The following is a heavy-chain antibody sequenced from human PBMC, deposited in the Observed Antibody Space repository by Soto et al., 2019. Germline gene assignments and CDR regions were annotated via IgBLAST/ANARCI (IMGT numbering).Heavy chain of an antibody. CDR1: GYTFTSYG. J-gene: IGHJ4*02. Sequence: ASVKVSCKASGYTFTSYGISWVRQAPGQGLEWMGWISAYNGNTNYAQKLQGRVTMTTDTSTSTAYMELRSLRSDDTAVYYCARGQGYCTSSGCSSFDYWGRGTLVTVSS. V-gene: IGHV1-18*01. CDR3: ARGQGYCTSSGCSSFDY. D-gene: IGHD2-2*01. CDR2: ISAYNGNT.